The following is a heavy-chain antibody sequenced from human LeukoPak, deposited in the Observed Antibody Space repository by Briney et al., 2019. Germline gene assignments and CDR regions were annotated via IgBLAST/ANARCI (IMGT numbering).Heavy chain of an antibody. V-gene: IGHV4-61*01. D-gene: IGHD3-3*01. Sequence: SETLSLTCTVSGGSVSSGSYYWSWIRQPPGKGLEWIGYIYYSGSTNYNPSLKSRVTISVDTSKNQFSLKLSSVTAADTAVYYCARGYDFENWFDPWGQGTLVTVSS. J-gene: IGHJ5*02. CDR2: IYYSGST. CDR1: GGSVSSGSYY. CDR3: ARGYDFENWFDP.